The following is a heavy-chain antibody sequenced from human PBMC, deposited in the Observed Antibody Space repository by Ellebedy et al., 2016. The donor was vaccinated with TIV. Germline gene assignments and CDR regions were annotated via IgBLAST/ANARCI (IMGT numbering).Heavy chain of an antibody. Sequence: SETLSLXXTVSGGSVSSGSHYWNWIRQPPGKGLEWIGYIYYSGNTNYNPSLKSRVTISVDTSKNQFSLKLSSVIAADTALYYCALGKSYGRFDLWGQGTLVTVSS. CDR2: IYYSGNT. J-gene: IGHJ4*02. D-gene: IGHD5-18*01. CDR3: ALGKSYGRFDL. V-gene: IGHV4-61*01. CDR1: GGSVSSGSHY.